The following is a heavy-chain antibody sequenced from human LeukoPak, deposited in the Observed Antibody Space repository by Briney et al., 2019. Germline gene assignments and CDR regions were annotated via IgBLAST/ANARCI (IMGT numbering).Heavy chain of an antibody. CDR2: MNPNSGNT. J-gene: IGHJ4*02. CDR1: GYTFTSYD. D-gene: IGHD2-2*01. Sequence: GASVKVSCKASGYTFTSYDINWVRQATGQGLEWMGWMNPNSGNTGYAQKFQGRVTMTRNTSISTAYMELSSLRSEDTAVYYCARSPHILVVPTAFSSWGQGTLVTVSS. V-gene: IGHV1-8*01. CDR3: ARSPHILVVPTAFSS.